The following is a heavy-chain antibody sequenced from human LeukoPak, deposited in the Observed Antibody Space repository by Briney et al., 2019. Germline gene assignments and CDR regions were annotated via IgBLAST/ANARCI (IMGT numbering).Heavy chain of an antibody. CDR2: ISLTSGYI. D-gene: IGHD4/OR15-4a*01. Sequence: GGSLRLSCAASGFVFSTYTMNWVRQTPEKALEWVSSISLTSGYIYYAESVKGRFTISRDNSKNTLYLHMNSLRVDDSATYYCARALNRHIGAFEYWGQGALVTVSS. CDR1: GFVFSTYT. J-gene: IGHJ4*02. V-gene: IGHV3-21*04. CDR3: ARALNRHIGAFEY.